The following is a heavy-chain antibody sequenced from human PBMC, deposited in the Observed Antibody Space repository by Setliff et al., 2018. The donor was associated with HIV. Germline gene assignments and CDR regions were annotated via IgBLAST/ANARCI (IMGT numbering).Heavy chain of an antibody. CDR1: GYSISSGFY. Sequence: SETLSLTCNVSGYSISSGFYWGWIRQPPGKGLEWIGNIFHSGNTAQNPSLKSRVTMSVETSENQFPLRLNSVTAADTAVYYCARRTIWGDAFDIWGRGTMVTVSS. V-gene: IGHV4-38-2*02. D-gene: IGHD3-16*01. J-gene: IGHJ3*02. CDR3: ARRTIWGDAFDI. CDR2: IFHSGNT.